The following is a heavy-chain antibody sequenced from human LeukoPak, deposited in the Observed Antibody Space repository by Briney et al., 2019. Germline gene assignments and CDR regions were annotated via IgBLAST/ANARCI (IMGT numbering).Heavy chain of an antibody. CDR3: VRNGIYPLIYYDY. CDR1: GYTFTYYT. J-gene: IGHJ4*02. Sequence: ASVNISCKASGYTFTYYTMNWVRQAPGQGLEWIGWINTNTGNPTYAQGFTGRFVFSLDTSVSTAFLQISSLKAADTAVYYCVRNGIYPLIYYDYWGQGTLVTVSS. CDR2: INTNTGNP. D-gene: IGHD5-12*01. V-gene: IGHV7-4-1*02.